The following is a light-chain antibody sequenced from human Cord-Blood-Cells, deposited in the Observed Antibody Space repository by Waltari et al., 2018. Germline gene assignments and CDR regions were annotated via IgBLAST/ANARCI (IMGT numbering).Light chain of an antibody. CDR2: WAS. Sequence: DILMTQSPDPLAVSLGERATIHCKSSPSVLYSSNNKNYVAWYQQKPGQPPKLLIYWASTRESGVPDRFSGSGSGTDFTLTISSLQAEDVAVYYCQQYYSTPYTFGQGTKLEIK. CDR3: QQYYSTPYT. V-gene: IGKV4-1*01. J-gene: IGKJ2*01. CDR1: PSVLYSSNNKNY.